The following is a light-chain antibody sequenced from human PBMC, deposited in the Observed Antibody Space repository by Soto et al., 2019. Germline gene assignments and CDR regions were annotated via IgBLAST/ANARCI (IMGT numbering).Light chain of an antibody. CDR3: QQSYSTLFT. CDR1: QSISSY. J-gene: IGKJ3*01. Sequence: DIQMTQSPSSLSASVGDRVTITCRASQSISSYLNWYQQKPGKAPKFLIYAASSFESGVPSRFSGSGSGTDFTLTISSLQPEDFATYYCQQSYSTLFTFGPGTKVDIK. V-gene: IGKV1-39*01. CDR2: AAS.